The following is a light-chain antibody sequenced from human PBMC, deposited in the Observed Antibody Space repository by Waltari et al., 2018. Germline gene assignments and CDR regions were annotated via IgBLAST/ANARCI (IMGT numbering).Light chain of an antibody. CDR2: DAS. V-gene: IGKV3-20*01. Sequence: EIVLTQSPGNLSLSPGERATLSCRASQSVSRTLAWYQQKPGQAPRLLIYDASTRATGIPDRFSGSGFGTDFSLTISRLEPEDFAVYYCQKYGTLPATFGQGTTVEIK. J-gene: IGKJ1*01. CDR1: QSVSRT. CDR3: QKYGTLPAT.